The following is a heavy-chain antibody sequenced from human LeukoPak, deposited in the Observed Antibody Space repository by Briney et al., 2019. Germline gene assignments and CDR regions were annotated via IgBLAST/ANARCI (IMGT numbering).Heavy chain of an antibody. CDR2: IYTSGCT. Sequence: PSETLSLTCTVSGGSISSGSYYWSWIRQPAGKGLEWIGRIYTSGCTNYNPSLKSRVTISVDTSKNQFSLKLSSVTAADTAVYYCARAGGKDYDFWSGYFFDLWGRGTLVTVSS. D-gene: IGHD3-3*01. J-gene: IGHJ2*01. CDR1: GGSISSGSYY. CDR3: ARAGGKDYDFWSGYFFDL. V-gene: IGHV4-61*02.